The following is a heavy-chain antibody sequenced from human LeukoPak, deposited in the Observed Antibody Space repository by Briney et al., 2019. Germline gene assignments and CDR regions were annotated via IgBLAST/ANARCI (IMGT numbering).Heavy chain of an antibody. CDR1: GGSISSSSYY. D-gene: IGHD3/OR15-3a*01. J-gene: IGHJ4*02. V-gene: IGHV4-39*07. CDR2: IYYSGST. CDR3: ARQTGSGLFILP. Sequence: SETLSLTCTVSGGSISSSSYYWGWIRQPPGKGLEWIGSIYYSGSTYYNPSLRSRVTISVDTSKKQFSLKLRSVTAVDTAVHYCARQTGSGLFILPGGQGTLVTVSS.